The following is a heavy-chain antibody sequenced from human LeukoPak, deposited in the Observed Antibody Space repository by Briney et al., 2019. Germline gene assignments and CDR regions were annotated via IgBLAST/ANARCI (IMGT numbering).Heavy chain of an antibody. Sequence: GGSLRLSCAASGFTFSSYWMHWVRQAPGKGLVWVSRINTDGSSTSYADSVKGRFTISRDNAKNSLYPQMNSLRAEDTAVYYCARDGDSSSPPFDYWGQGTLVTVSS. CDR2: INTDGSST. CDR1: GFTFSSYW. CDR3: ARDGDSSSPPFDY. V-gene: IGHV3-74*01. J-gene: IGHJ4*02. D-gene: IGHD6-6*01.